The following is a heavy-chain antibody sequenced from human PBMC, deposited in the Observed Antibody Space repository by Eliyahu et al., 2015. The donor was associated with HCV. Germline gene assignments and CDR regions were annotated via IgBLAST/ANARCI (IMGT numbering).Heavy chain of an antibody. CDR1: GFTFSTYS. J-gene: IGHJ4*02. CDR2: ITRSSSSI. CDR3: ARELAGLAVAARDRFDY. V-gene: IGHV3-21*01. Sequence: LRLSCAASGFTFSTYSMNWVRQAPVRGLEWVSSITRSSSSIYYADSVKGRFTISRDNAKNSLYLHMNSLRAEDTAVYYCARELAGLAVAARDRFDYWGQGILVTVSS. D-gene: IGHD6-19*01.